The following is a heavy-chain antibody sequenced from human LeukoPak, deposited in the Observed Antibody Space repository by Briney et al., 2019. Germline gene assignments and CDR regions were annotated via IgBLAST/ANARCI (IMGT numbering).Heavy chain of an antibody. Sequence: SETLSLTCTVSGGSISTYYWSWIRQPPGKGLEWIGYIYYSGSTNYNPSLKSRVTISVDASKNQFSLKLSSVTAADTAVYYRARGGRITATATFDYWGQGTLVTVSS. J-gene: IGHJ4*02. D-gene: IGHD6-13*01. CDR2: IYYSGST. V-gene: IGHV4-59*01. CDR1: GGSISTYY. CDR3: ARGGRITATATFDY.